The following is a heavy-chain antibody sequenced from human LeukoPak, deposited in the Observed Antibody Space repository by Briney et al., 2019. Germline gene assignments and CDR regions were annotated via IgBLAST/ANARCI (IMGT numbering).Heavy chain of an antibody. V-gene: IGHV4-34*01. CDR1: GGSFSGYY. D-gene: IGHD6-19*01. J-gene: IGHJ4*02. CDR2: INHSGST. CDR3: ARGGRWLEFPY. Sequence: PSETLSLTCAVYGGSFSGYYWSWIRQPPGKGLEWIGEINHSGSTNYNPSLKSRVTISVDTSKNQFSLKLSSVTAADTAVYYCARGGRWLEFPYWGQGTLVTVSS.